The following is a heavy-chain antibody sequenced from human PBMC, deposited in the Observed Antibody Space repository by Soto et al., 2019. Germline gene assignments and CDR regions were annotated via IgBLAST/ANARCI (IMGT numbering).Heavy chain of an antibody. J-gene: IGHJ4*02. CDR1: GGSISSSSYY. V-gene: IGHV4-39*01. CDR3: ARHGTSDYGDYLPLYYFDY. D-gene: IGHD4-17*01. CDR2: IYYSGST. Sequence: SETLSLTCTVSGGSISSSSYYWGWIRQPPGKGLEWIGSIYYSGSTYYNPSLKSRVTISVDTSKNQFSLKLSSVTAADTAVYYCARHGTSDYGDYLPLYYFDYWGQGTPVTVSS.